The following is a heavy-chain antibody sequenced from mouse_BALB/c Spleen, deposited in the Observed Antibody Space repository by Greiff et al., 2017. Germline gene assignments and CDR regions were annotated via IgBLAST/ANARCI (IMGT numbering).Heavy chain of an antibody. CDR2: IDPANGNT. Sequence: VQLQQSGAELVKPGASVTLSCTASGFNIKDTYMHWVKQRPEQGLEWIGRIDPANGNTKYDPKFQGKATITADTTSNKAYLQLSSLTAKDTAVYDCAYYGSSAWCAYWGQGTLGTVSA. CDR1: GFNIKDTY. J-gene: IGHJ3*01. V-gene: IGHV14-3*02. D-gene: IGHD1-1*01. CDR3: AYYGSSAWCAY.